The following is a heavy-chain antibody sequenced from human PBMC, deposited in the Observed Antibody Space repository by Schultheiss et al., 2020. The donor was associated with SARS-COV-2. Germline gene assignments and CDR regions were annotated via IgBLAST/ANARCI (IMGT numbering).Heavy chain of an antibody. CDR1: GGTFSSYA. V-gene: IGHV1-69*05. CDR2: IIPIFGTA. Sequence: SVKVSCKASGGTFSSYAISWVRQAPGQGLEWMGGIIPIFGTANYAQKFQGRVTMTRNTSISTAYMELSSLRSEDTAVYYCARGSYGDYEFGYWGQGTLVTVSS. J-gene: IGHJ4*02. CDR3: ARGSYGDYEFGY. D-gene: IGHD4-17*01.